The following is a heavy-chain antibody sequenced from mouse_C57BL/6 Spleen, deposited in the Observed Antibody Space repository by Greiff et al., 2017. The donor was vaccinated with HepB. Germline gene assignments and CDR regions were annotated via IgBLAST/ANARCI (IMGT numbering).Heavy chain of an antibody. D-gene: IGHD1-1*01. CDR3: ARSSTVVAGYFDY. CDR1: GYTFTSYW. Sequence: VQLQQSGAELAKPGASVKLSCKASGYTFTSYWMHWVKQRPGQGLEWIGYINPSSGYTKYNQKFKDKATLTADKSSSTAYMQLSSLTYDDSAVYYCARSSTVVAGYFDYWGQGTTLTVSS. V-gene: IGHV1-7*01. J-gene: IGHJ2*01. CDR2: INPSSGYT.